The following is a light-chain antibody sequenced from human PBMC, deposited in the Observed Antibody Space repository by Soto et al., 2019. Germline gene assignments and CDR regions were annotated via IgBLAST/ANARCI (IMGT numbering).Light chain of an antibody. CDR1: SSDIGAYNY. V-gene: IGLV2-14*01. Sequence: QSALTQPASVSGSPGQSITISCTGTSSDIGAYNYVSWYQHHPGKAPKFMMYEVSYRPSGVSDRFSGSKSGNTASLTISGLQAEDEADYYCSSYTSSSTLVFGTGTKVTVL. CDR2: EVS. CDR3: SSYTSSSTLV. J-gene: IGLJ1*01.